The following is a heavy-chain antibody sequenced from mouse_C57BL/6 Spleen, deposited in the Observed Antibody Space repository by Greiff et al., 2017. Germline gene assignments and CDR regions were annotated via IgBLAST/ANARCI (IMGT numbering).Heavy chain of an antibody. J-gene: IGHJ4*01. Sequence: VQLQQSGAELVMPGASVKLSCKASGYTFTSYWMHWVKQRPGQGLEWIGEIDPSDSYTNYNQKFKGKSTLTVDKSSSTAYMQLSSLTSEDSAVYYCARRSTTVKNAMDYWGQGTSVTVSS. D-gene: IGHD1-1*01. CDR2: IDPSDSYT. CDR1: GYTFTSYW. CDR3: ARRSTTVKNAMDY. V-gene: IGHV1-69*01.